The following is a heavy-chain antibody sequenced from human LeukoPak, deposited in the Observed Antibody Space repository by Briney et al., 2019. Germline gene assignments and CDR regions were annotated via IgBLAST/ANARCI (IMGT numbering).Heavy chain of an antibody. Sequence: TGGSLRLSCAASGFTFSSYTMNWVRQAPGKGLEWVSYISASSSTICYADSVKGRFTISRDNAKNSLYLQMNSLRDEDTAVYYCARRTSFHFDYWGQGTLVTVSS. J-gene: IGHJ4*02. D-gene: IGHD2/OR15-2a*01. CDR2: ISASSSTI. CDR3: ARRTSFHFDY. CDR1: GFTFSSYT. V-gene: IGHV3-48*02.